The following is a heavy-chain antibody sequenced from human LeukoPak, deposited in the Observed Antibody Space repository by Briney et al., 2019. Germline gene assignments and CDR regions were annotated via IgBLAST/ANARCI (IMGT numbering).Heavy chain of an antibody. CDR2: ISAYNGNT. CDR1: GYTFTSYG. V-gene: IGHV1-18*01. Sequence: ASVKVSCKPSGYTFTSYGISWVRQAPGQGLEWMGWISAYNGNTNYAQKFQGRVTITADKSTSTAYMELSSLRSEDTAVYYCARDRRCSGGSCYGMDVWGQGTTVTVSS. CDR3: ARDRRCSGGSCYGMDV. J-gene: IGHJ6*02. D-gene: IGHD2-15*01.